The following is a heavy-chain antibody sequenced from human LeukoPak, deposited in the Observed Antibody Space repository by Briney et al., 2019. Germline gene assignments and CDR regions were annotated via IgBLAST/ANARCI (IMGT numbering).Heavy chain of an antibody. CDR2: ISWNSGSI. CDR1: GFTFDDYA. V-gene: IGHV3-9*01. J-gene: IGHJ5*01. Sequence: GGSLRLSCAASGFTFDDYAMHWVRQAPGKGLEWVSGISWNSGSIGYADSVKGRFTISRDNSKNTLYLQMNSLTTEDTAIYYCAKDWGASGWYNWFDSWGQGTQVTVSS. D-gene: IGHD6-19*01. CDR3: AKDWGASGWYNWFDS.